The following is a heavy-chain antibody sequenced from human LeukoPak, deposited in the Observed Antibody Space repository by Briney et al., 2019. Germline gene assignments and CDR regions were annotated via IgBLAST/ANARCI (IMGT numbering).Heavy chain of an antibody. V-gene: IGHV1-2*02. CDR3: ARAVFRPAAVDY. CDR1: GYTFTGYY. D-gene: IGHD2-2*01. CDR2: INPNSGGT. J-gene: IGHJ4*02. Sequence: ASVKVSCKASGYTFTGYYMHWVRRAPGQGLEWMGWINPNSGGTNYAQKFQGRVTMTRDTSISTAYMELSRLRSDDTAVYYCARAVFRPAAVDYWGQGTLVTVSS.